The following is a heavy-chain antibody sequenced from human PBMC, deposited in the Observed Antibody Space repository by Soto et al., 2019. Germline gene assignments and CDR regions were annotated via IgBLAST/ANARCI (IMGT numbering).Heavy chain of an antibody. V-gene: IGHV3-23*01. CDR1: GFTFSSYA. CDR2: IIGSDDST. J-gene: IGHJ4*02. CDR3: AKRSSSSTFDS. D-gene: IGHD6-6*01. Sequence: EVQLLESGGGLVQPGESLRLSCAASGFTFSSYAMSWVRQAPGKGLEWVSVIIGSDDSTYYADSVKGRFTIPRDNSKNTLYLQMNSLRAEDTAVYYCAKRSSSSTFDSWGQGTLVTVSS.